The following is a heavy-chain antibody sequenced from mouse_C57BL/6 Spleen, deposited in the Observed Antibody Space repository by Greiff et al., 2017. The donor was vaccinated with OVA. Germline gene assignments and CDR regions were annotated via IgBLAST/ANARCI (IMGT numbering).Heavy chain of an antibody. CDR2: IRNKANGYTT. V-gene: IGHV7-3*01. CDR3: ARYLTGWFAY. CDR1: GFTFTDYY. Sequence: EVKLMESGGGLVQPGGSLSLSCAASGFTFTDYYMSWVRQPPGKALEWLGFIRNKANGYTTEYSASVKGRFTISRDNSQSILYLQMNALRAEDSATYYCARYLTGWFAYWGQGTLVTVSA. J-gene: IGHJ3*01.